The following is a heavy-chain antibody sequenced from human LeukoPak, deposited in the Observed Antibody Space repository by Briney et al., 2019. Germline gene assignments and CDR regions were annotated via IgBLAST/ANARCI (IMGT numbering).Heavy chain of an antibody. Sequence: ASVKVSCKASGYTFTSYGISWVRQAPGQGLEWMGWISVYNGNTNYAQKLQGRVTMTTDTSTSTAYMELRSLRSDDTAVYYCARAYNSSWYSRWFDPWGQGTLVTVSS. V-gene: IGHV1-18*01. J-gene: IGHJ5*02. CDR1: GYTFTSYG. D-gene: IGHD6-13*01. CDR2: ISVYNGNT. CDR3: ARAYNSSWYSRWFDP.